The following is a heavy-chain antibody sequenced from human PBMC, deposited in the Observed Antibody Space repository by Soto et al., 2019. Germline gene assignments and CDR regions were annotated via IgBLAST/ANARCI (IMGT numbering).Heavy chain of an antibody. D-gene: IGHD3-10*01. Sequence: QVQLVESGGGVVQPGTSLRLSCAASGFTFSSYGLHWVRQAPGKGLEWVAVLSYDGSNEFYGDSVKGRFTISRDNSKNTLYLQMNTPRADDTAVYYCARWFGEPYYYYFYMDVWGKGTTVTVSS. J-gene: IGHJ6*03. CDR3: ARWFGEPYYYYFYMDV. CDR1: GFTFSSYG. CDR2: LSYDGSNE. V-gene: IGHV3-33*05.